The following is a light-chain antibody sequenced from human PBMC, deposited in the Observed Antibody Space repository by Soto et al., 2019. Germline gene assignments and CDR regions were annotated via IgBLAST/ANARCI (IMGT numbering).Light chain of an antibody. CDR3: QQYGSSPQT. CDR2: VAS. Sequence: EVVLTQSPGTLSLSPGERATLSCRASQSVSNNYLAWYQQKPGQAPRLLIYVASSRASGIPDRFSGSGSGTDFALTISRLEPEDFAVYYCQQYGSSPQTFGQGTKA. CDR1: QSVSNNY. J-gene: IGKJ1*01. V-gene: IGKV3-20*01.